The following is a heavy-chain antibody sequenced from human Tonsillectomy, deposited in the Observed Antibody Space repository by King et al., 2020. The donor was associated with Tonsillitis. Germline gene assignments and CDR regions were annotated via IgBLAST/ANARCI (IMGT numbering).Heavy chain of an antibody. Sequence: VQLVESGAEVKKPGESLRISCKGSGYSFTSYWISWVRQMPGKGLEWMGRIDPSDAYTNYSPSFQGHVTISADKSISTAYLQWSSLKASDTAMYYCARQGRGSYSPVDYWGQGTLVTVSS. V-gene: IGHV5-10-1*03. CDR2: IDPSDAYT. CDR3: ARQGRGSYSPVDY. CDR1: GYSFTSYW. D-gene: IGHD1-26*01. J-gene: IGHJ4*02.